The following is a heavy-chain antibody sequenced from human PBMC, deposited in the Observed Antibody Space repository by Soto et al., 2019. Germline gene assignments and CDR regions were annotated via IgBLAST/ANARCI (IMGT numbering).Heavy chain of an antibody. J-gene: IGHJ4*02. CDR1: GGSFCGYY. D-gene: IGHD3-22*01. CDR3: ARSGYYDSSGYPPKETYFDY. CDR2: INHSGST. V-gene: IGHV4-34*01. Sequence: SETLSLTCAVYGGSFCGYYWSWIRQPPGKGLEWIGEINHSGSTNYNPSLKSRVTISVDTSKNQFSLKLSSVTAADTAVYYCARSGYYDSSGYPPKETYFDYWGQGTLVTVSS.